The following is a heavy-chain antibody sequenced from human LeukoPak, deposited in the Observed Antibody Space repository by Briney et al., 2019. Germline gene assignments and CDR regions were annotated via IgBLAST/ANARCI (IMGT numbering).Heavy chain of an antibody. J-gene: IGHJ4*02. CDR1: GYSFSIFG. CDR3: ARAGATETTHFDY. V-gene: IGHV1-18*01. CDR2: ISASSGNT. Sequence: ASVKVSCKASGYSFSIFGMTWVRQAPGQGLEWMGWISASSGNTNYAQELQGRVTMTTDTSTSTAYMELRSLKSDDTAIYYCARAGATETTHFDYWGQGTLVTVSS. D-gene: IGHD4-17*01.